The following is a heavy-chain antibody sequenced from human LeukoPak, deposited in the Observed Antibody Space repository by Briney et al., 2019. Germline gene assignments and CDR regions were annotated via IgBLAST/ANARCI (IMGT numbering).Heavy chain of an antibody. V-gene: IGHV3-30*18. Sequence: GGSLRLSCAASGFTFSSYGIRWVRQAPGKGLEWVAVISYDGSRKYYADSVKGRFTISRDNSKNTLYLQMNSLRAEDTAVYYCAKPYYYDRSGSGVNHFDYWGQGTLVTVSS. D-gene: IGHD3-22*01. CDR3: AKPYYYDRSGSGVNHFDY. CDR1: GFTFSSYG. J-gene: IGHJ4*02. CDR2: ISYDGSRK.